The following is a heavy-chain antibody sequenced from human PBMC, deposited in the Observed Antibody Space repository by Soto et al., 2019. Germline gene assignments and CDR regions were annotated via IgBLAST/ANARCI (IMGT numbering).Heavy chain of an antibody. CDR3: AHTVGLVVVTSEDEYFQH. D-gene: IGHD2-15*01. CDR2: IYWDDDK. J-gene: IGHJ1*01. Sequence: QITLKESGPTLVKPTQTLTLTCPFSGFSLSTSGVGVGWIRQPPGKALEWLAVIYWDDDKGYSPSLKNRLTITKDTSKNQVVLTMTNMDPVDTATYYCAHTVGLVVVTSEDEYFQHWGQGTQVTVSS. CDR1: GFSLSTSGVG. V-gene: IGHV2-5*02.